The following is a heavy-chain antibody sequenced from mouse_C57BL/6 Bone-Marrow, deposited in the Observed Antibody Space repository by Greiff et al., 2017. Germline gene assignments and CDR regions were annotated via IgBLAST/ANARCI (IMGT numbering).Heavy chain of an antibody. CDR2: ISSGSSTI. CDR1: GFTFSDYG. D-gene: IGHD2-2*01. V-gene: IGHV5-17*01. CDR3: ARRLVFDY. J-gene: IGHJ2*01. Sequence: EVMLVESGGGLVKPGGSLKLSCAASGFTFSDYGMHWVRQAPEKGLEWVAYISSGSSTIYYADTVKGRFTISRDNAKNTLFLQMTGLRSEYTAMYYCARRLVFDYWGQGTTLTVSS.